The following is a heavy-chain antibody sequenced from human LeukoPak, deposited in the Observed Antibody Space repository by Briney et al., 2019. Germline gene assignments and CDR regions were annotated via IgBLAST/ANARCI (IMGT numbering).Heavy chain of an antibody. CDR1: GVSISSYY. Sequence: SETLSLTCTVSGVSISSYYWSWIRQPAGKGLEWIGRIHTSGSTKYNPSLMSRVTMSVDTSKNQFSLKVSSVTAADTAVYYCARDRYYGSGYFDYWGQGTLVTVSS. J-gene: IGHJ4*02. D-gene: IGHD3-10*01. CDR2: IHTSGST. CDR3: ARDRYYGSGYFDY. V-gene: IGHV4-4*07.